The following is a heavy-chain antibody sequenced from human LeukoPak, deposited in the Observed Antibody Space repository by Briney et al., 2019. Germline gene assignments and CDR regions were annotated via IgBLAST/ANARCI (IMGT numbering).Heavy chain of an antibody. CDR3: ARGRNYDRSGYSLEY. Sequence: PSETLSLTCTVSGGSISSTSYYWGWIRQPPGRGLEWIGCIYYSGSTYYNPSLKSRVTISVDTSKNQFSLKLSSVTAADMAVYYCARGRNYDRSGYSLEYWGQGTLVTVSS. CDR2: IYYSGST. D-gene: IGHD3-22*01. J-gene: IGHJ4*02. CDR1: GGSISSTSYY. V-gene: IGHV4-39*01.